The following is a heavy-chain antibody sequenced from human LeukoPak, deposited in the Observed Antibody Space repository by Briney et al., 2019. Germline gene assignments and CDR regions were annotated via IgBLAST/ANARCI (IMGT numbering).Heavy chain of an antibody. CDR2: MKQDGSEK. V-gene: IGHV3-7*04. CDR1: GFTFSSYW. CDR3: ARARITGKRDAFDI. D-gene: IGHD1-20*01. Sequence: GGSLRLSCAASGFTFSSYWMSWVRQAPGKGLEGVANMKQDGSEKYYVDSVKGRFTISRDNAKNSLYLQMNSLRAEDTAVYYCARARITGKRDAFDIWGQGTMVTVST. J-gene: IGHJ3*02.